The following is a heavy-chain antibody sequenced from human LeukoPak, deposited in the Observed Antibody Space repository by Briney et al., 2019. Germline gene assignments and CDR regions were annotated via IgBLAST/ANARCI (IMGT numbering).Heavy chain of an antibody. J-gene: IGHJ6*02. Sequence: SETLSLTCAVSGGSISCYNWWSWVRQPPGKGLHWIGDVYHSGSTNYNPSLKSRVTISLDKSKNQFSLTLSSVTAEDTAVYYCARSIVVAGIVSDYYYYAMDVWGQGTTVTVSS. CDR1: GGSISCYNW. CDR2: VYHSGST. D-gene: IGHD6-19*01. V-gene: IGHV4-4*02. CDR3: ARSIVVAGIVSDYYYYAMDV.